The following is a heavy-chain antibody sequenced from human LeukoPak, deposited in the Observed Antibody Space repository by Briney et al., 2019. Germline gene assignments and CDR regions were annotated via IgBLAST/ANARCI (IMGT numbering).Heavy chain of an antibody. J-gene: IGHJ4*02. D-gene: IGHD3-10*01. CDR3: ARGRYMVRGVIINDY. V-gene: IGHV1-69*13. CDR1: GGTFSSYA. CDR2: IIPIFGTA. Sequence: SVKVSRKASGGTFSSYAISWVRQAPGQGLEWMGGIIPIFGTANYAQKFQGRVTITADESTSTAYMELSSLRSEDTAVYYCARGRYMVRGVIINDYWGQGTLVTVSS.